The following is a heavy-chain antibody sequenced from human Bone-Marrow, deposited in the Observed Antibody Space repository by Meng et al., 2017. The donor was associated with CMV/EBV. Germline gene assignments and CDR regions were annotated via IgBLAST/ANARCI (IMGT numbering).Heavy chain of an antibody. Sequence: ASVKVSCKASGYTFTDYYMHWVRQAPGQGLEWMGWINPNSGGTNYAQKFRGRVTMTRHTSITTAYMELSRLRSEDTAVYYCARGWVVVAATWSYYYYYGMDVWGQGTMVTVYS. V-gene: IGHV1-2*02. CDR2: INPNSGGT. J-gene: IGHJ6*01. CDR3: ARGWVVVAATWSYYYYYGMDV. CDR1: GYTFTDYY. D-gene: IGHD2-15*01.